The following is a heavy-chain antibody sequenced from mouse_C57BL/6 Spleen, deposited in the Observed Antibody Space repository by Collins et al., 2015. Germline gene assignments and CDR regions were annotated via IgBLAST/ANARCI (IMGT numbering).Heavy chain of an antibody. CDR1: GFNIKDYY. V-gene: IGHV14-2*01. Sequence: GFNIKDYYMHWVKQRTEQGLEWIGRIDPEDGETQYAPKFQGKATITADTSSNTAYLQLSSLTSEDTAVYYCTRGYYEYAMDYWGQGTSVTVSS. J-gene: IGHJ4*01. CDR3: TRGYYEYAMDY. D-gene: IGHD1-1*01. CDR2: IDPEDGET.